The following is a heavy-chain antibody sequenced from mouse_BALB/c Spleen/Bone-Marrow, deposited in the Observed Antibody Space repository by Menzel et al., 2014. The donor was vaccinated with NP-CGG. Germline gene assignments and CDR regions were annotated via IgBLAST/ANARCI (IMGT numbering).Heavy chain of an antibody. D-gene: IGHD1-1*01. CDR3: ARGGDYYGSSSFAY. J-gene: IGHJ3*01. V-gene: IGHV1S41*01. CDR2: IAPGGGST. Sequence: DLVKPGASVKLSCKASGYTFTSYWINWIKQRPGQGLEWIGRIAPGGGSTYYNEMFKGKATLTVDTSSSTAYIQLSSLSSEDSAIYFCARGGDYYGSSSFAYWGQGTLVTASA. CDR1: GYTFTSYW.